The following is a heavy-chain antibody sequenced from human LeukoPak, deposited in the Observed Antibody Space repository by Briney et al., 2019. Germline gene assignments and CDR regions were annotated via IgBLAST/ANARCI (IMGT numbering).Heavy chain of an antibody. V-gene: IGHV3-33*01. CDR2: IWYDGSNK. CDR1: GFTFSSYG. Sequence: QPGRSLRLSCAASGFTFSSYGMHWVRQAPGKGLEWVAVIWYDGSNKYYADSVKGRFTISRDNSKNTLYLQMNSLRAEDTAVYYCARGGYGSGSYYRGVDYWGQGTLVTVSS. J-gene: IGHJ4*02. CDR3: ARGGYGSGSYYRGVDY. D-gene: IGHD3-10*01.